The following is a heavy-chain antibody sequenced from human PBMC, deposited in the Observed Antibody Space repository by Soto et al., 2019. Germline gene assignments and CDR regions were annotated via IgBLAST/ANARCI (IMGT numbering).Heavy chain of an antibody. CDR3: ASAMPNYYSGIDV. Sequence: SETLFLTCAVYGGSFSGYYWSWIRQPPGKGLEWIGEINHSGSTNYNPSLKSRVTISVDTSKNQFSLKLSSVTAADTAVYYCASAMPNYYSGIDVWGQGTPVTVSS. D-gene: IGHD2-2*01. CDR1: GGSFSGYY. J-gene: IGHJ6*02. CDR2: INHSGST. V-gene: IGHV4-34*01.